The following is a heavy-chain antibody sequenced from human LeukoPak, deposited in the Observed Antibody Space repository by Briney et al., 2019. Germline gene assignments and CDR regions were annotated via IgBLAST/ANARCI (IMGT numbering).Heavy chain of an antibody. CDR1: GGTFSSYA. J-gene: IGHJ4*02. V-gene: IGHV1-2*06. CDR2: INPNSGGT. D-gene: IGHD3-3*01. CDR3: AGLLSPPFDY. Sequence: ASVTVSCKASGGTFSSYAISWVRQAPGQGLEWMGRINPNSGGTNYAQKFQGRVTMTRDTSISTAYMELSRLRSDDTAVYYCAGLLSPPFDYWGQGTLVTVSS.